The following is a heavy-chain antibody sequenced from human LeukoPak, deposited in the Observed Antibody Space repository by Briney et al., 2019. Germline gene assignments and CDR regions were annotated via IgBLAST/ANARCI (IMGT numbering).Heavy chain of an antibody. V-gene: IGHV1-18*01. CDR1: DYTFTSYG. CDR2: ISAYNGNT. D-gene: IGHD3-10*01. Sequence: ASVKVSCKASDYTFTSYGISWVRQAPGQGLEWMGWISAYNGNTNYAQKFQGRVTITADESTSTAYMELSSLRSEDTAVYYCARGQYYYGSGSYWYYYYGMDVWGQGTTVTVSS. J-gene: IGHJ6*02. CDR3: ARGQYYYGSGSYWYYYYGMDV.